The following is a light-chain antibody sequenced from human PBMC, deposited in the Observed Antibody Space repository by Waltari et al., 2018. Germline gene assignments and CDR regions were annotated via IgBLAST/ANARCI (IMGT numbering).Light chain of an antibody. CDR3: QQSYSTPLT. CDR2: AAS. Sequence: DIQMTQSPSSLSASVGGRVTITCRASQTISSYLNWYQQKPGNAPKPLIYAASSFQSGVPSRFSSSGSGTDFTLTISSLQPEDFATYYCQQSYSTPLTFGGGTKVEIK. CDR1: QTISSY. J-gene: IGKJ4*01. V-gene: IGKV1-39*01.